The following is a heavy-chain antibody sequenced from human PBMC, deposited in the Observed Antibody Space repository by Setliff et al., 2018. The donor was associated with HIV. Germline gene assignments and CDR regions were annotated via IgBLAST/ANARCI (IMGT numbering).Heavy chain of an antibody. V-gene: IGHV3-30*02. CDR1: GFTFRYYG. D-gene: IGHD6-19*01. CDR3: AKDFGYSSGWYLVSGTFDI. CDR2: IPYDGSNK. Sequence: LRLSCAASGFTFRYYGMHWVRQAPGKGLDWVAFIPYDGSNKYYADSVKGRFTISRDNSKNTLYLQMNSLRAEDTASYFCAKDFGYSSGWYLVSGTFDIWGQGTKVTVS. J-gene: IGHJ3*02.